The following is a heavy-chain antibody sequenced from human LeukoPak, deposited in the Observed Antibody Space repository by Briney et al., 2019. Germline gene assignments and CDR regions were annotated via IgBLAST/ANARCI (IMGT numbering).Heavy chain of an antibody. CDR1: GGTFSSYA. V-gene: IGHV1-69*06. CDR2: IIPIFGTA. D-gene: IGHD2-15*01. J-gene: IGHJ3*02. CDR3: ARDKGAYCSGGSCYSRSDAFDI. Sequence: SVKVSCKASGGTFSSYAISWVRQAPGQGLEWMGRIIPIFGTANYAQKFQGRVTITADKSTSTAYMELSSLRSEDTAVYYCARDKGAYCSGGSCYSRSDAFDIWGQGTMVTVSS.